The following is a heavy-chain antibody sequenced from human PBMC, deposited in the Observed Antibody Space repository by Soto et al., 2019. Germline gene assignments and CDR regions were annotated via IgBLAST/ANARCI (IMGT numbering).Heavy chain of an antibody. J-gene: IGHJ4*02. Sequence: SVKVSCKASGGTFSSYAISRVRQAPGQGLEWMGGIIPIFGTANYAQKFQGRVTITADESTSTAYMELSSLRSEDTAVYYCVVMITFGGVIPGPGYWGQGTLVTVSS. D-gene: IGHD3-16*02. V-gene: IGHV1-69*13. CDR2: IIPIFGTA. CDR3: VVMITFGGVIPGPGY. CDR1: GGTFSSYA.